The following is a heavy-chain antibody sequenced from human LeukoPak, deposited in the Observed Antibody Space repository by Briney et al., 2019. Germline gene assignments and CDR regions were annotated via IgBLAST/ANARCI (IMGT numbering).Heavy chain of an antibody. V-gene: IGHV3-48*03. J-gene: IGHJ4*02. Sequence: PGGSLRLSCAASGFSFSSDEMNWVRQAPGKGLEWVSHISSDGHVETYVDSVRGRFSMSRDNAKDLLFLQMDGLRAEDTAVYYCARDTLNGPFVISLDYWGQGALVTVSS. CDR2: ISSDGHVE. CDR3: ARDTLNGPFVISLDY. D-gene: IGHD3-9*01. CDR1: GFSFSSDE.